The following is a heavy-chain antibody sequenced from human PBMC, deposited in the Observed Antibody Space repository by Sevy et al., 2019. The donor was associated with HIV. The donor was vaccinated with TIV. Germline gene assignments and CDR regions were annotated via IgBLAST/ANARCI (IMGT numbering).Heavy chain of an antibody. CDR3: AKVNDYGVNWFDP. J-gene: IGHJ5*02. V-gene: IGHV3-30*02. Sequence: GGSLRLSCAASGFTFSSYGMHWVRQAPGKGLEWVAFIRYDGSNKYYVDSVKGRFTISRDNSKNTLYLQMNSLRAEDTAVYYCAKVNDYGVNWFDPWGQGTLVTVSS. CDR1: GFTFSSYG. CDR2: IRYDGSNK. D-gene: IGHD4-17*01.